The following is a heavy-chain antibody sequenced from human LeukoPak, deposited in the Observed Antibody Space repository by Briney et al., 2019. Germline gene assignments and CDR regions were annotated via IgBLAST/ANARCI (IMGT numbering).Heavy chain of an antibody. J-gene: IGHJ6*03. Sequence: PGGSLRLSCAASGFTFSSYSMNWVRQAPGKGLEGVSSISSSSSYIYYADSVKGRFTISRDNAKNSLYLQMNSLRAGDTAVYYCARGGGSYQYYMDVWGKGTTVTISS. D-gene: IGHD1-26*01. CDR2: ISSSSSYI. CDR1: GFTFSSYS. CDR3: ARGGGSYQYYMDV. V-gene: IGHV3-21*01.